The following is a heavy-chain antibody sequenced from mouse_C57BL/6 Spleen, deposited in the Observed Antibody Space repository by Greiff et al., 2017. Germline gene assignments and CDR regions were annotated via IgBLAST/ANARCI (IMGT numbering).Heavy chain of an antibody. V-gene: IGHV1-18*01. J-gene: IGHJ2*01. CDR3: ARRGLRNDYLAD. Sequence: VQLKESGPELVKPGASVKIPCKASGYTFTDYNMAWVKQSHGKSLEWIGDINPNNGGTIYNQKFKGKATLTVDKSSSTAYMELRSLTSEDTAVYYCARRGLRNDYLADWGQGTTLTVSS. CDR2: INPNNGGT. D-gene: IGHD2-3*01. CDR1: GYTFTDYN.